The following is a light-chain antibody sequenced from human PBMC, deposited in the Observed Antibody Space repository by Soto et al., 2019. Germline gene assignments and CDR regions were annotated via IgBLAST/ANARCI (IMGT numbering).Light chain of an antibody. V-gene: IGKV3-20*01. J-gene: IGKJ1*01. CDR1: QTVSGSS. Sequence: GWIPPASKLALSPGVQPTLDCASSQTVSGSSLAWYQQTPGKAPGLLIYAASSRATGIPYRFSGSGSGTDFTLTISRLQPEDFALYYCQQLSNSPLTFGRGTKVDIK. CDR2: AAS. CDR3: QQLSNSPLT.